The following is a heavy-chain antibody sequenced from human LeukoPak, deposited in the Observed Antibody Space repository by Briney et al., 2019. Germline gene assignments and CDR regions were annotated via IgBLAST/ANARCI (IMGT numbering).Heavy chain of an antibody. Sequence: GASVNVSCKVSGYTLTELSMHWVRQAPGKGLEWMGGFDPEDGETIYAQKFQGRVTMTEDTSTDTAYMELSSLRSEDTAVYYCATDRQLRGLPEAGFDPWGQGTLVTVSS. CDR1: GYTLTELS. V-gene: IGHV1-24*01. D-gene: IGHD4-17*01. CDR3: ATDRQLRGLPEAGFDP. J-gene: IGHJ5*02. CDR2: FDPEDGET.